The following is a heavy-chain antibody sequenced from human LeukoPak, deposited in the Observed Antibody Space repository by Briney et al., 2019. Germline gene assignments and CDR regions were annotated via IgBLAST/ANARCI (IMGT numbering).Heavy chain of an antibody. CDR1: GFILRNYA. Sequence: GGSLRLFCAASGFILRNYAMSWVRQAPGKGLEWVSAITGSGDTTYYADSVEGRFTISRDNSKNTLYVEMNTLRAEDTAVYYCAKWGDYDILTGYYVSDFWGQGTLVTVSS. CDR2: ITGSGDTT. CDR3: AKWGDYDILTGYYVSDF. V-gene: IGHV3-23*01. J-gene: IGHJ4*02. D-gene: IGHD3-9*01.